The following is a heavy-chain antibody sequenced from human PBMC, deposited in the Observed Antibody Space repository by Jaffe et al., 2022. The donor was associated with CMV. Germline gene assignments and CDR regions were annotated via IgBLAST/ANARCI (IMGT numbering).Heavy chain of an antibody. CDR1: GGSFSGYY. CDR2: INHSGST. J-gene: IGHJ6*03. D-gene: IGHD2-15*01. Sequence: QVQLQQWGAGLLKPSETLSLTCAVYGGSFSGYYWSWIRQPPGKGLEWIGEINHSGSTNYNPSLKSRVTISVDTSKNQFSLKLSSVTAADTAVYYCARGPGSGGPLLRGYYYMDVWGKGTTVTVSS. CDR3: ARGPGSGGPLLRGYYYMDV. V-gene: IGHV4-34*01.